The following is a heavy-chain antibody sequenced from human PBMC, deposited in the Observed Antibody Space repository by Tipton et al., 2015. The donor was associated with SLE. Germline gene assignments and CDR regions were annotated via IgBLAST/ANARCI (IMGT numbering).Heavy chain of an antibody. CDR2: IYHRGST. CDR3: ARGLAMVRGDSMDY. Sequence: TLSLTCNVSGDSITSYYWSWLRQPPGKGLEWIGFIYHRGSTHYNPSLKSRVTLSLDTSKSQFSLRLSSVTAADTAVYYCARGLAMVRGDSMDYWGQGTLVTVSS. D-gene: IGHD3-10*01. V-gene: IGHV4-59*01. CDR1: GDSITSYY. J-gene: IGHJ4*02.